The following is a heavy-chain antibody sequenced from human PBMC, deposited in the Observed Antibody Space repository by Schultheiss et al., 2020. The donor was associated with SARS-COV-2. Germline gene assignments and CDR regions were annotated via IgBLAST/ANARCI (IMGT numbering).Heavy chain of an antibody. CDR3: AREVATTLYYYYYYGMDV. Sequence: GGSLRLSCAASGFTFSSYGMHWVRQAPGKGLEWVAVIWYDGSNKYYADSVKGRFTISRDNSKNTLYLQMNSLRAEDTAVYYCAREVATTLYYYYYYGMDVWGQGTTVTVSS. D-gene: IGHD5-12*01. V-gene: IGHV3-33*08. CDR1: GFTFSSYG. J-gene: IGHJ6*02. CDR2: IWYDGSNK.